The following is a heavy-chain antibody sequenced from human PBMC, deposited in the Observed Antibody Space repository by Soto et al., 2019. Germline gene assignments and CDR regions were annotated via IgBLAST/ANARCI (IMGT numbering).Heavy chain of an antibody. CDR2: INSDGSHT. Sequence: EVQLVESGGGLVQPGGSLRLSCAASGFTFFAYWIHWVRQVPGKGLVWVSRINSDGSHTSYADSVRGPFTISRDNTKHTVYLQMHSLTAEDTAVYYCAKEGVYVDYAGETWFDSGGQGILVTVSS. CDR3: AKEGVYVDYAGETWFDS. J-gene: IGHJ5*01. V-gene: IGHV3-74*01. CDR1: GFTFFAYW. D-gene: IGHD4-17*01.